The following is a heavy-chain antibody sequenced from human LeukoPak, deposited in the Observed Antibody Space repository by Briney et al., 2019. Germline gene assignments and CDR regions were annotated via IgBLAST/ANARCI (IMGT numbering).Heavy chain of an antibody. Sequence: SETLSLTCTVSGGSISSYYWSWIRQPAGKGLEWIGRIYTSGSTNYNPSLKSRVTMSVDTSKNQFSLKLSSVTAADTAVYYCARGGTYYYNSSGSVIDYWGQGTLVTVSS. D-gene: IGHD3-22*01. J-gene: IGHJ4*02. CDR2: IYTSGST. CDR3: ARGGTYYYNSSGSVIDY. V-gene: IGHV4-4*07. CDR1: GGSISSYY.